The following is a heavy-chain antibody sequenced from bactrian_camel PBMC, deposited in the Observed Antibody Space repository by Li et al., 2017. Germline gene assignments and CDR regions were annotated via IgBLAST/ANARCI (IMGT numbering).Heavy chain of an antibody. J-gene: IGHJ6*01. Sequence: QVQLVESGGGSVQAGESLRLSCVVSGYRYSTYCMGWFRQVPGNEREPIASIDSDGRTSVADSVKGRFTISQDVAKNMVYLQMDSLKPEDTAIYYCAADHTRERPTEDSGGCIPGFGYWGQGTQVTVS. CDR1: GYRYSTYC. D-gene: IGHD2*01. CDR3: AADHTRERPTEDSGGCIPGFGY. CDR2: IDSDGRT. V-gene: IGHV3S53*01.